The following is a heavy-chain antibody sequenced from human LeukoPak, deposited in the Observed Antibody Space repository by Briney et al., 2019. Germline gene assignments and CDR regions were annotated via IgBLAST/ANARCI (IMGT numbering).Heavy chain of an antibody. CDR3: ARGALVPLYYFDY. Sequence: PSETLSLTCAVYGGPFSGYYWSWIRQPPGKGLEWIGEINHSGSTNYNPSLKSRVTISVDTSKNQFSLKLSSVTAADTAVYFCARGALVPLYYFDYWGQGTLVTVSS. CDR1: GGPFSGYY. V-gene: IGHV4-34*01. CDR2: INHSGST. J-gene: IGHJ4*02. D-gene: IGHD6-13*01.